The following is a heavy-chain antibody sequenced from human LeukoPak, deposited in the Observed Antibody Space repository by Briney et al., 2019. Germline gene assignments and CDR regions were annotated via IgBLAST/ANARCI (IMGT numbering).Heavy chain of an antibody. D-gene: IGHD2-2*01. CDR2: IIPIFGTA. Sequence: ASVKVSCKASGGTFSSYAISWVRQAPGQGLEWMGGIIPIFGTANYAQKFQGRVTITTDESTSTAHMELSSLRSEDTAVYYCASQGEVVPAEAYYYYYMDVWGKGTTVTVSS. CDR3: ASQGEVVPAEAYYYYYMDV. V-gene: IGHV1-69*05. J-gene: IGHJ6*03. CDR1: GGTFSSYA.